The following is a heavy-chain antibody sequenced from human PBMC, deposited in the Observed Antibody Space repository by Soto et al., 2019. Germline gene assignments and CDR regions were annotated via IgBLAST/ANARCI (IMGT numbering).Heavy chain of an antibody. CDR3: ARVERGTATTVVDAFDI. J-gene: IGHJ3*02. D-gene: IGHD1-1*01. Sequence: QVQLQESGPGLVRPSETLSLTCTVSSDSISSYYWIWIRQSPGKGLEWIGYTDYSGNTNYNPSLKSRVTISGDTSKNQFSLKMSSVTAADTALYYCARVERGTATTVVDAFDIWGPGTLVTVSS. CDR2: TDYSGNT. CDR1: SDSISSYY. V-gene: IGHV4-59*12.